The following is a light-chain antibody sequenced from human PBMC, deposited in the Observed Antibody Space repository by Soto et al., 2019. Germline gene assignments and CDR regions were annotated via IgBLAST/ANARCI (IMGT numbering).Light chain of an antibody. CDR2: GAS. V-gene: IGKV3-15*01. CDR1: PSVSSN. Sequence: EIVMTQSPATLSVSPGERATLSCRASPSVSSNYLAWYQQKPGQAPRLLIYGASTRATGIPARFSGSGSGTEFTLTISSLQSEDFAVYYCQQYNNWPRTFGKGTKVDIK. J-gene: IGKJ1*01. CDR3: QQYNNWPRT.